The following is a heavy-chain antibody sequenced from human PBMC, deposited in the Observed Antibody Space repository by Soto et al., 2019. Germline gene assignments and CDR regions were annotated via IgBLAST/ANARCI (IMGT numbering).Heavy chain of an antibody. CDR3: ARTSVNWGSRGLVDY. J-gene: IGHJ4*02. V-gene: IGHV2-5*02. CDR1: GFSLSTSGVG. D-gene: IGHD7-27*01. CDR2: LYWDDDK. Sequence: QITLKESGPTLVKPTQTLTLTCTFSGFSLSTSGVGVGWIRQPPGKALEWLAFLYWDDDKRCSPSLKSRLTITKDTSKNQVLLTMTNMDPVDTATYYCARTSVNWGSRGLVDYWGQGTLVTVAS.